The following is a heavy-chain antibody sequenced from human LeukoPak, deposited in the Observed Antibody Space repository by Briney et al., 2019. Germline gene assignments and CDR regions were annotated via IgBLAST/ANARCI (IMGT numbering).Heavy chain of an antibody. CDR3: ARHGSSWPYYYYYYMDA. CDR2: IYYSGST. CDR1: GGSISSSSYY. D-gene: IGHD6-13*01. J-gene: IGHJ6*03. V-gene: IGHV4-39*01. Sequence: SETLSLTCTVSGGSISSSSYYWGWIRQPPGKGLEWIGSIYYSGSTYYNPSLKSRVTISVDTSKNQFSLKLSSVTAADTAVYYCARHGSSWPYYYYYYMDAWGKGTTVTVSS.